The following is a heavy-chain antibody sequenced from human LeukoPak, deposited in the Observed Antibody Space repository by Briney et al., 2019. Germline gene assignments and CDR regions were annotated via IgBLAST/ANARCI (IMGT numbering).Heavy chain of an antibody. CDR1: GFTFSSYD. J-gene: IGHJ4*02. Sequence: GGSLRLSCAASGFTFSSYDMHWVRQATGRGLEWVSAIGTAGDTFCPGSVKGRFTISRENAKNSLYLQMNSLRVGDTAVYYCARGRYRYDSGSYYKGIDYWGQGTLVTVSS. CDR2: IGTAGDT. D-gene: IGHD3-10*01. V-gene: IGHV3-13*04. CDR3: ARGRYRYDSGSYYKGIDY.